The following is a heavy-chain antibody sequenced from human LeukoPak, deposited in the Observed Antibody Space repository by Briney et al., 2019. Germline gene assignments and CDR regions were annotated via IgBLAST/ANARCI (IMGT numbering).Heavy chain of an antibody. CDR2: KSNDGSNK. CDR1: GFTFSSYA. J-gene: IGHJ4*02. CDR3: ARDYGYAFDY. V-gene: IGHV3-30*04. D-gene: IGHD5-18*01. Sequence: PGRSLRLSCAPSGFTFSSYAMPWVREAPGRGLERVAVKSNDGSNKYYTDSVKRRFTISRDNSKNTLYLQMNSLIAEDTAAYYCARDYGYAFDYWGQGTLATVSS.